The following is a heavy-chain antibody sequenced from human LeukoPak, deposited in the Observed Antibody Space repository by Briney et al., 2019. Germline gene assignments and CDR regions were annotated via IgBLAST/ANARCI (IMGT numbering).Heavy chain of an antibody. CDR1: GYSFTSYW. CDR2: IYPGDSDT. V-gene: IGHV5-51*01. CDR3: ARRGDLGYCSSTSCYDFDY. J-gene: IGHJ4*02. D-gene: IGHD2-2*01. Sequence: GESLKISCKGSGYSFTSYWIGWVRQMPGKGLEWMGIIYPGDSDTRYSPSFQGQVTISADKSISTAYLQWSSLKASDTAMYYCARRGDLGYCSSTSCYDFDYWGQGTLVTVSS.